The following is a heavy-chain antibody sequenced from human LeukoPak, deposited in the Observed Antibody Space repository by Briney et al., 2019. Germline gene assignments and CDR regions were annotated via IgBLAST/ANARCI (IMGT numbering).Heavy chain of an antibody. CDR3: AREAVAGTSDFDY. Sequence: GASVKVSCKASGYTFTGYYMHWVRQATGQGLEWMGWINPNSGGTNYAQKFQGWVTMTRDTSISTAYMELSRLRSDDTAVYYCAREAVAGTSDFDYWGQGTLVTVSS. CDR1: GYTFTGYY. V-gene: IGHV1-2*04. D-gene: IGHD6-19*01. CDR2: INPNSGGT. J-gene: IGHJ4*02.